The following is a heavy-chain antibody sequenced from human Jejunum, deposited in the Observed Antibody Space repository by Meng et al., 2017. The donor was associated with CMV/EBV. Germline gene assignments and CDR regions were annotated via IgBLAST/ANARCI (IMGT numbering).Heavy chain of an antibody. CDR2: IYHSGST. J-gene: IGHJ4*02. V-gene: IGHV4-4*02. D-gene: IGHD2-2*01. CDR1: DSFINSSW. CDR3: VRGTLGYCSSSSCLPDY. Sequence: DSFINSSWCPWVRPPPGKGLGWIGAIYHSGSTTYTPSLKNRVSISLDKSQRQFSLRLTAVTAADTAVYYCVRGTLGYCSSSSCLPDYWGQGILVTVSS.